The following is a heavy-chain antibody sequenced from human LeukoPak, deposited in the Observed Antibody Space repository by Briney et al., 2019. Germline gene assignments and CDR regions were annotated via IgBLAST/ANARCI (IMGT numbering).Heavy chain of an antibody. Sequence: PGGSLRLSCAASGFTFSSYSMNWVRQAPGKGLEWVSSIISSSSSYIYYADSVKGRFTISRDNAKNSLYLQMNSLRAEDTAVYYCAREGVYYYGSGSFYFDYWGQGTLVTVSS. D-gene: IGHD3-10*01. CDR1: GFTFSSYS. CDR3: AREGVYYYGSGSFYFDY. J-gene: IGHJ4*02. CDR2: IISSSSSYI. V-gene: IGHV3-21*01.